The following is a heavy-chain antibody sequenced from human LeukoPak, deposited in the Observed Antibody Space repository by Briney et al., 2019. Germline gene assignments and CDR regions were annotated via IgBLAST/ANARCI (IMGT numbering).Heavy chain of an antibody. D-gene: IGHD3-10*01. CDR3: STGFGDE. CDR1: GFTFTYAW. Sequence: GGSLRLSCAASGFTFTYAWMSWVRQAPGKGLEWVGRIKTKTDGGTTDYAAPVKGRFTISRDDLKNTVYLQMNSLKTEDTAVYYRSTGFGDEWGQGTLVTVSS. J-gene: IGHJ4*02. V-gene: IGHV3-15*01. CDR2: IKTKTDGGTT.